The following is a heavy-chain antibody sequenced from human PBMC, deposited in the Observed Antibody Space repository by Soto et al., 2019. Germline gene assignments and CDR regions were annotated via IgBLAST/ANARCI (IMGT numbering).Heavy chain of an antibody. D-gene: IGHD1-1*01. J-gene: IGHJ5*02. V-gene: IGHV4-59*08. CDR3: ASASSTTGTKDNWFDP. CDR1: GGSISSYY. Sequence: PSETLSLTCTVSGGSISSYYWSWIRQPPGKGLEWIGYIYYSGSTNYNPSLKSRVTISVDTSKNQFSLKLSSVTAADTAVYYCASASSTTGTKDNWFDPWGQGTLVTAPQ. CDR2: IYYSGST.